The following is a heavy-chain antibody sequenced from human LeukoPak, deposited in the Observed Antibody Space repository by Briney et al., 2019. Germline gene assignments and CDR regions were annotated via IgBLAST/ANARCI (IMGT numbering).Heavy chain of an antibody. CDR2: IYTSGDT. J-gene: IGHJ6*03. D-gene: IGHD3-22*01. CDR1: GGSVTRGAYS. CDR3: AREALIEGFYYYMDV. Sequence: SETLSLTCTVSGGSVTRGAYSWTWIRQPVGKGLEWIGRIYTSGDTKYNPSLKSRVTISVGASNNQFSLKLTSVTAADTAVYYCAREALIEGFYYYMDVWGKGTTVTVSS. V-gene: IGHV4-61*02.